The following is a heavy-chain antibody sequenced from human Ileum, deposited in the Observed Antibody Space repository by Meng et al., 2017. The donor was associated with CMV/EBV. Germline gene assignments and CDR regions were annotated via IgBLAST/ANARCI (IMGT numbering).Heavy chain of an antibody. J-gene: IGHJ4*02. Sequence: YTFTEYFVHWVRQAPGQGLEWMGRVNPHTGGTNYAQKFHGRVPMTSDTSISTAYMELRHLTSDDSAVYYCAREGLTIAVADYYFDYWGQGTLVTVS. V-gene: IGHV1-2*02. CDR2: VNPHTGGT. D-gene: IGHD6-19*01. CDR3: AREGLTIAVADYYFDY. CDR1: YTFTEYF.